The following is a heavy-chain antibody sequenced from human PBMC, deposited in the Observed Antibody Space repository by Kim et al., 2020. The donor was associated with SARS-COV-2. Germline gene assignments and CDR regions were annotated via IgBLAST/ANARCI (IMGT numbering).Heavy chain of an antibody. CDR2: INPNSGGT. Sequence: ASVKVSCKASGYTFTGYYMHWVRQAPGQGLEWMGWINPNSGGTNYAQKFQGRVTMTRDTSISTAYMELSRLRSDDTAVYYCAREDSDYYYGMDVWGQGTTVTVSS. V-gene: IGHV1-2*02. CDR3: AREDSDYYYGMDV. D-gene: IGHD2-15*01. J-gene: IGHJ6*02. CDR1: GYTFTGYY.